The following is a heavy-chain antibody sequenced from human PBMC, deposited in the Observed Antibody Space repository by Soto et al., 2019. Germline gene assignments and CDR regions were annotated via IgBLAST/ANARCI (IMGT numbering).Heavy chain of an antibody. CDR2: IKGDGSEK. Sequence: EVQLVESGGGLVRSGGSLRLSCEASGFSFITYWMNWVRQAPGKGLEWLASIKGDGSEKQYVDSVKGRVTSPRESAKNSLYLQMNSLSEEDTAVYYCVRAITGSFALWGQGTVVIVSS. V-gene: IGHV3-7*04. CDR3: VRAITGSFAL. D-gene: IGHD1-20*01. J-gene: IGHJ4*02. CDR1: GFSFITYW.